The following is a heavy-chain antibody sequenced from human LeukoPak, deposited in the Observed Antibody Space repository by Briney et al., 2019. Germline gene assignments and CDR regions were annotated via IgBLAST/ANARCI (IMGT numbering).Heavy chain of an antibody. D-gene: IGHD1-26*01. Sequence: GGSPRLSCAASGFTVSSNYMSWVRQAPGKGLEWVSVIYSGGSTYYADSVKGRFTISRDNSKNTLYLQMNSLRAEDTAVYYCARAVGGSYFHRGYYFDYWGQGTLVTVSS. CDR2: IYSGGST. J-gene: IGHJ4*02. CDR3: ARAVGGSYFHRGYYFDY. CDR1: GFTVSSNY. V-gene: IGHV3-53*01.